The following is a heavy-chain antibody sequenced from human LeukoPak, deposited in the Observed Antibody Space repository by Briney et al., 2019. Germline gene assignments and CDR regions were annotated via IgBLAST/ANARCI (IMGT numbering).Heavy chain of an antibody. J-gene: IGHJ6*03. D-gene: IGHD3-10*01. CDR1: GFTFSSYA. V-gene: IGHV3-30-3*01. Sequence: GRSLRLSCAASGFTFSSYAMHWVRQAPGKGLEWVAVISYDGSNKYYADSVKGRFTISRDNSKNTLYLQMNSLRAEDTAVYYCARDVGITMVRGKLYYYYYMDVWGKGTTVTVSS. CDR2: ISYDGSNK. CDR3: ARDVGITMVRGKLYYYYYMDV.